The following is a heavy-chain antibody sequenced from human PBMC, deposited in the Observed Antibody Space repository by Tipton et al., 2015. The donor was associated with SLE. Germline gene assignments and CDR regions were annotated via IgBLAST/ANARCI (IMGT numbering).Heavy chain of an antibody. D-gene: IGHD3-10*01. CDR1: GFTFSADW. J-gene: IGHJ4*02. CDR3: ARDYGAPTEY. CDR2: INTDGIIT. Sequence: SLRLSCATSGFTFSADWMHWVRQAPGKGLLWFSRINTDGIITRYADFVKGRFTISRDNAKNTLYLQLNSLRVEDTAVYYCARDYGAPTEYWGRGTLVTVSS. V-gene: IGHV3-74*01.